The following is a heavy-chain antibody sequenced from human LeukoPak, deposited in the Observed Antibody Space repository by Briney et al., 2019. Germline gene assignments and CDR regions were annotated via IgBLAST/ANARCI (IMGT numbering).Heavy chain of an antibody. V-gene: IGHV3-21*01. Sequence: PGGSLDPSVPAPGLTSSSYTMNGSAKPPGRGLKWVSSISSSSSYIYYADSVKGRFTISRDNAKNSLYLQMNSLRAEDTAVYYCARHRGTWLVDPWGQGTLVTVSS. J-gene: IGHJ5*02. CDR3: ARHRGTWLVDP. D-gene: IGHD3/OR15-3a*01. CDR2: ISSSSSYI. CDR1: GLTSSSYT.